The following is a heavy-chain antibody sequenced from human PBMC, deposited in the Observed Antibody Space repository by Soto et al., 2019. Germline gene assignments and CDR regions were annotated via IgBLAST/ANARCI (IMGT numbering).Heavy chain of an antibody. J-gene: IGHJ4*02. CDR3: ATPKDYVWGSYRHLPRFDY. D-gene: IGHD3-16*02. V-gene: IGHV1-24*01. CDR2: FDPEDGET. CDR1: GYTLTELS. Sequence: ASVKVSCKVSGYTLTELSMHWVRQAPGKGLEWMGGFDPEDGETIYAQKFQGRVTMTEDTSTDTAYMELSSLRSEDTAVYYCATPKDYVWGSYRHLPRFDYWGQGTLVTVSS.